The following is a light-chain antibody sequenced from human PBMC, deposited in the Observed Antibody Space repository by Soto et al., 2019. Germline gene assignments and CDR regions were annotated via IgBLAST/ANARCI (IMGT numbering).Light chain of an antibody. J-gene: IGLJ2*01. CDR1: SSNIGSHT. V-gene: IGLV1-44*01. CDR2: SNT. Sequence: QSVLTQPPSASGTPGQTIAISCSGGSSNIGSHTVNWYQQLPGTAPRLLIYSNTQRPSGVPDRFSGSKSGTSASLAITGLQSDSEGDYYCAAWDDSLNGVVFGAGTQLTVL. CDR3: AAWDDSLNGVV.